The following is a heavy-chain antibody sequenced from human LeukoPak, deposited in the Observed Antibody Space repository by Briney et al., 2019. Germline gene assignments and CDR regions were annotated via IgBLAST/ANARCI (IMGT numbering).Heavy chain of an antibody. CDR2: IWNDGSNK. CDR3: ARIHSLYYYDSSGYGAFDI. Sequence: PRGSLRLSCAASGFSVSTDFMIWVRQAPGKGLEWVAVIWNDGSNKYYADSVKGRFTISRDNSKNTLYLQMNSLRAEDTAVYYCARIHSLYYYDSSGYGAFDIWGQGTMVTVSS. CDR1: GFSVSTDF. J-gene: IGHJ3*02. D-gene: IGHD3-22*01. V-gene: IGHV3-33*08.